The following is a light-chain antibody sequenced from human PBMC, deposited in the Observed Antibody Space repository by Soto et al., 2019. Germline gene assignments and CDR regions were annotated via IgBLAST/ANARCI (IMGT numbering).Light chain of an antibody. Sequence: DIQMTQSPSTLSASVGDRVTITCRASQTISFSLAWYQQKPGKAPKLLIYGASTLQSGVPSRFSGSESGTEFILTISGLQHDDFETYYCQQYHGYSLTFGQGTKVDIK. V-gene: IGKV1-5*01. J-gene: IGKJ1*01. CDR1: QTISFS. CDR3: QQYHGYSLT. CDR2: GAS.